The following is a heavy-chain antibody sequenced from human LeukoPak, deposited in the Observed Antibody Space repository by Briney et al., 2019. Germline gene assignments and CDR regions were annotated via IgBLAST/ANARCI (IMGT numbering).Heavy chain of an antibody. J-gene: IGHJ4*02. CDR1: GFTFSSCA. CDR3: AKKGDYGGNFDF. D-gene: IGHD4-23*01. CDR2: ISGSGGYT. V-gene: IGHV3-23*01. Sequence: GGSLRLSCAASGFTFSSCAMSWVRRAPGKGLEWVSAISGSGGYTYYADSVKGRFTISRDNSKNTLYLQMHSLRAEDTALYYCAKKGDYGGNFDFWGQGTLVTVSS.